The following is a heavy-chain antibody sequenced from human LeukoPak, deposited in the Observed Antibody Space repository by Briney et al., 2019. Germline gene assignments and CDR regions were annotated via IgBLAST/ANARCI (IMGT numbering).Heavy chain of an antibody. J-gene: IGHJ4*02. CDR3: GRPYYYGSRSYMDY. CDR1: GFTFSSYC. CDR2: IPYDGSNT. D-gene: IGHD3-10*01. V-gene: IGHV3-30*03. Sequence: GRSLRLSCAASGFTFSSYCMHWVRQAPGKGLVWVAVIPYDGSNTYYADSVKGRFTISRDNSKNMLYLQMNSLRAEDTAVYCCGRPYYYGSRSYMDYWGQGTLVTVSS.